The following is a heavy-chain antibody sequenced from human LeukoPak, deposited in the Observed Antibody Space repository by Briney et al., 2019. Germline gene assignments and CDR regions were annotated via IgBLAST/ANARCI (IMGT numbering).Heavy chain of an antibody. CDR3: ARGPINYYLNWFDP. CDR2: INHSGST. D-gene: IGHD3-10*01. V-gene: IGHV4-34*01. J-gene: IGHJ5*02. CDR1: GGSFSGYY. Sequence: SETLPLTCAVYGGSFSGYYWSWIRQPPGKGLEWIGEINHSGSTNYNPSLKSRVTISVDTSKNQFSLKLSSVTAADTAVYYCARGPINYYLNWFDPWGQGTLVTVSS.